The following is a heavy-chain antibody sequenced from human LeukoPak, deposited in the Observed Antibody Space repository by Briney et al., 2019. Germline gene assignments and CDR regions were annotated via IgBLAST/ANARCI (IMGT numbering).Heavy chain of an antibody. Sequence: GGSLRLSCAASGFTFSSYWMSWVRQAPGKGLEWVANTRQDGSEKYYVDSVKGRFTISRDNAENSLYLQMNSLRVEDTAVYYCASPGEGGRLWDFDYWGQGTLVTVSS. CDR2: TRQDGSEK. J-gene: IGHJ4*02. V-gene: IGHV3-7*01. D-gene: IGHD2-21*01. CDR3: ASPGEGGRLWDFDY. CDR1: GFTFSSYW.